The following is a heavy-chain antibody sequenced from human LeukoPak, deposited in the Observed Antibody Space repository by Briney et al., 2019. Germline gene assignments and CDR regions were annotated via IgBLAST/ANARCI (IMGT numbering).Heavy chain of an antibody. Sequence: SETLSLTCTVSGGSISSSSYYWGWIRQPPGKGLEWIGSIYHSGSTYYNPSLKSRVTISVDTSKNQFSLKLSSVTAADTAVYYCAREGRSETTVPFDYWGQGTLVTVSS. CDR2: IYHSGST. CDR3: AREGRSETTVPFDY. V-gene: IGHV4-39*07. D-gene: IGHD4-17*01. J-gene: IGHJ4*02. CDR1: GGSISSSSYY.